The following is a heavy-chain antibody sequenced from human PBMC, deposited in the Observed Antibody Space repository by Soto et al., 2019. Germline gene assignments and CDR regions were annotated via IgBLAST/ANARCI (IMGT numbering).Heavy chain of an antibody. J-gene: IGHJ4*02. V-gene: IGHV1-18*01. CDR3: AREVDDSSGYYYGVYFDY. CDR1: GGTFSNDI. D-gene: IGHD3-22*01. Sequence: GASVKVSCKTSGGTFSNDIITWVRQAPGQRLEWMGWISAYNGNTNYAQKLQGRVTMTTDTSTSTAYMELRSLRSDDTAVYYCAREVDDSSGYYYGVYFDYWGQGTLVTVSS. CDR2: ISAYNGNT.